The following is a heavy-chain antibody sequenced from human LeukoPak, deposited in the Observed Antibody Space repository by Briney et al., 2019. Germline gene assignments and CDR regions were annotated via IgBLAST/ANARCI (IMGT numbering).Heavy chain of an antibody. Sequence: GGSLRLSCAASGFTFSSYNMTWVRQAPGKGLEWVSYISSSSTTIYYADSVKGRFTISRDNAKNSLYLQMNSLRAEDTAVYYCARDRKVSLYDYYSMDVWGQGTTVTLSS. CDR3: ARDRKVSLYDYYSMDV. J-gene: IGHJ6*02. CDR1: GFTFSSYN. D-gene: IGHD5/OR15-5a*01. CDR2: ISSSSTTI. V-gene: IGHV3-48*04.